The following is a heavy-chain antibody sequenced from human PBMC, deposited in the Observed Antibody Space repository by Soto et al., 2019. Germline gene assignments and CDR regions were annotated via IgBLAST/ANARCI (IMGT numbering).Heavy chain of an antibody. CDR3: AREGLVRGIKYRAMDV. CDR2: IWSDGSNK. Sequence: QVQLVESGGGVVQPGRSLSLSCAASGFTFSSYGIHWVRQAPGKGLEWVAVIWSDGSNKYYADSVKGRFTISRDNTKNARYWQMNSLRAEDTAVYYCAREGLVRGIKYRAMDVCGQGTTVTVSS. CDR1: GFTFSSYG. V-gene: IGHV3-33*01. J-gene: IGHJ6*02. D-gene: IGHD3-10*01.